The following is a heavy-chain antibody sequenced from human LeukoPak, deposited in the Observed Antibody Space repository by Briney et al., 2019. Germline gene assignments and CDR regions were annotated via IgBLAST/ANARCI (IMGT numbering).Heavy chain of an antibody. Sequence: ASVKVSCKASGYTFTGYYMHWVRQAPGQGLEWMGWINPNSGGTNYAQKFRGRLTMTRDTSISTAYMELSSLRSDDTAVYYCARDDSSSWFNWFDPWGQGNPVTVSS. CDR2: INPNSGGT. D-gene: IGHD6-13*01. CDR3: ARDDSSSWFNWFDP. V-gene: IGHV1-2*02. CDR1: GYTFTGYY. J-gene: IGHJ5*02.